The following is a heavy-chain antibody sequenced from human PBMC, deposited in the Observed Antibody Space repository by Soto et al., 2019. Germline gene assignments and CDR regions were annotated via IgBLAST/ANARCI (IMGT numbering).Heavy chain of an antibody. D-gene: IGHD2-8*01. CDR2: SSHDNDYT. V-gene: IGHV1-18*01. J-gene: IGHJ6*02. CDR1: GYTFIRYG. Sequence: QVHLVPSAAEVKKPGASLKVACKASGYTFIRYGISWVRLAPGQGLEWMGWSSHDNDYTFYAQKLQGRATRTTDTSTRIVYMELRTLTSGGTAVYYFARGGFYAISWGKLSHYGLDVWGQGTSVTVSS. CDR3: ARGGFYAISWGKLSHYGLDV.